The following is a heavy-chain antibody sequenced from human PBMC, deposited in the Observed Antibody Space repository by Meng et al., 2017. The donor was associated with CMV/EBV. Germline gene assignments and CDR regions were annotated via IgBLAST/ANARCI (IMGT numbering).Heavy chain of an antibody. CDR2: ISGSGGST. V-gene: IGHV3-23*04. Sequence: VQSVEAGGGLIQPGGSLRLSCAASGFTFGSYAMSWVRQAPGKGLEWVSAISGSGGSTYYADSVKGRFTISRDNSKNTLYLQMNSLRAEDTAVYYCAKVLAGDGTLDYWGQGTLVTGSS. CDR1: GFTFGSYA. J-gene: IGHJ4*02. CDR3: AKVLAGDGTLDY. D-gene: IGHD5-24*01.